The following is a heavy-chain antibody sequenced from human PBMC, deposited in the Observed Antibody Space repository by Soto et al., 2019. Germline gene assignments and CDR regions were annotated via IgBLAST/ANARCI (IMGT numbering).Heavy chain of an antibody. V-gene: IGHV5-10-1*01. CDR2: IDPSDSYT. CDR1: GYSFTSYW. D-gene: IGHD3-9*01. Sequence: GESLKISCKGSGYSFTSYWISWVRQMPGKGLEWMGRIDPSDSYTNYSPSFQGHVTISADKSISTAYLQWSSLKASDTAMYYCARLPLCRYYDILTGYSRDPCGYFDYWGQGTLVTVSS. J-gene: IGHJ4*02. CDR3: ARLPLCRYYDILTGYSRDPCGYFDY.